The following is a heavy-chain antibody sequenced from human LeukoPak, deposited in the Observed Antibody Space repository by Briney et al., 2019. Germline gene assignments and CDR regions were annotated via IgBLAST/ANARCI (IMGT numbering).Heavy chain of an antibody. CDR3: AKDPSLFMGYYYDSSGYFAY. CDR2: ISGSGGST. V-gene: IGHV3-23*01. CDR1: GFTFSSYA. J-gene: IGHJ4*02. Sequence: GGSLRLSCAASGFTFSSYAMSWVRQAPGKGLEWVSAISGSGGSTYCADSVKGRFTISRDNSKNTLYLQMNSLRAEDTAVYYCAKDPSLFMGYYYDSSGYFAYWGQGTLVTVSS. D-gene: IGHD3-22*01.